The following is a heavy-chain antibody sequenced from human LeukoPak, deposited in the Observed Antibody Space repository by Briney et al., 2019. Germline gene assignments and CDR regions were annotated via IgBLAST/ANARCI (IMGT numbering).Heavy chain of an antibody. V-gene: IGHV3-30-3*01. J-gene: IGHJ4*02. Sequence: GGSLRLSCAASGFTFSYYAMHWVRQAPGKGPEWVGIISKDENEKKYADSVKGRFTISRDNSKNTLYLQMNSLRVEDSAVYYCAKGGRGFSYGSLDYWGQGTLVTVSS. CDR2: ISKDENEK. D-gene: IGHD5-18*01. CDR1: GFTFSYYA. CDR3: AKGGRGFSYGSLDY.